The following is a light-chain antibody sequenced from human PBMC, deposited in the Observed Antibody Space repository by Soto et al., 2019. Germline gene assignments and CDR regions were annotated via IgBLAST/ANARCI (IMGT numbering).Light chain of an antibody. V-gene: IGLV1-44*01. CDR3: AAWGDSLNGPV. Sequence: QSVLTQPPSASGTPGQRVTISCSGSSSNIGSNTVNWYQQLPGTAPKPLIYSNNQRPSGVPDRFSGSKSGTSASLAISGLQSEDEADYYCAAWGDSLNGPVFGGGTQLTVL. CDR2: SNN. J-gene: IGLJ7*01. CDR1: SSNIGSNT.